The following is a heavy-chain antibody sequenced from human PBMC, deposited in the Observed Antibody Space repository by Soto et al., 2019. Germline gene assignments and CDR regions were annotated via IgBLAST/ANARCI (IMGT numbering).Heavy chain of an antibody. Sequence: QVQLQQWGAGLLKPSETLSLTCAVYGGSFSGYYWSWIRQPPGKGLEWIGEINHSGSTNYNPSLKSRVTISVDTSKNQFSLKLSSVTAADTAVYYCARGSDYIWGSYRKNNYYYYMDVWGKGTTVTVSS. CDR2: INHSGST. J-gene: IGHJ6*03. CDR3: ARGSDYIWGSYRKNNYYYYMDV. CDR1: GGSFSGYY. V-gene: IGHV4-34*01. D-gene: IGHD3-16*02.